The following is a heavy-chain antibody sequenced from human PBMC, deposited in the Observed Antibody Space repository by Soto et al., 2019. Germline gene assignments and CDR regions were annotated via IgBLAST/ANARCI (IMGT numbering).Heavy chain of an antibody. J-gene: IGHJ6*02. Sequence: QVQLVQSGAEVKKPGSSVKVSCKASGGTFSSYAISWVRQAPGQGLEWMGGSIPIFAKANYAQKVQGRVTITAYESTNTAYMELSSLRSEDTAVYYCARASAYCSGGSCLPYYYYYGMDVWGQGTTVTVSS. V-gene: IGHV1-69*01. CDR2: SIPIFAKA. D-gene: IGHD2-15*01. CDR3: ARASAYCSGGSCLPYYYYYGMDV. CDR1: GGTFSSYA.